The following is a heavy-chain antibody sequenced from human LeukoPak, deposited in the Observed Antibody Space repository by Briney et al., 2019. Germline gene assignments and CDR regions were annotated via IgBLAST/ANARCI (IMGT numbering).Heavy chain of an antibody. D-gene: IGHD3-22*01. Sequence: GSLRLSCAASGFTFSSYWMSWVRQAPGKGLEWVANIKQDGSEKYYVDSVKGRFTISRDNAKNSLYLQMNSLRAEDTAVYYCARDLFSSGYYPYYFDYWGQGTLVTVSS. CDR3: ARDLFSSGYYPYYFDY. V-gene: IGHV3-7*03. J-gene: IGHJ4*02. CDR2: IKQDGSEK. CDR1: GFTFSSYW.